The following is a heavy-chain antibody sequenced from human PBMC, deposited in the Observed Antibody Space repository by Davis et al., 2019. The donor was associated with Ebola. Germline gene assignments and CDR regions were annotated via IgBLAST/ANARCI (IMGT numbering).Heavy chain of an antibody. CDR3: ARAPSSFYYYDSCGFDY. D-gene: IGHD3-22*01. CDR1: GGSISSGDYY. V-gene: IGHV4-30-4*01. CDR2: IYYSGST. J-gene: IGHJ4*02. Sequence: SETLSLTCTVSGGSISSGDYYWSWIRQPPGKGLEWIGYIYYSGSTYYNPSLKSRVTISVDTSKNQFSLKLSSVTAADTAVYYCARAPSSFYYYDSCGFDYWGQGTLVTVSS.